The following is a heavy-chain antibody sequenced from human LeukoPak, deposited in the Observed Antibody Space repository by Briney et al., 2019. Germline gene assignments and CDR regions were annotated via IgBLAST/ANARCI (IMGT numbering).Heavy chain of an antibody. CDR2: IIPIFGTA. V-gene: IGHV1-69*05. D-gene: IGHD3-16*01. Sequence: SVKVSCKASGGTFSSYAISWVRQAPGQGLEWMGGIIPIFGTANYAQKFQGRVTITTDESTSTAYMELSSLRSEDTAVYYCARDGVFRSSMDVWGKGTRDPVSS. J-gene: IGHJ6*03. CDR3: ARDGVFRSSMDV. CDR1: GGTFSSYA.